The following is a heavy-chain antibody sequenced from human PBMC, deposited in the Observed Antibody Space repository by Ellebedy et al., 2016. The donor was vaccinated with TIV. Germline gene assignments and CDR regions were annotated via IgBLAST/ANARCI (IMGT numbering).Heavy chain of an antibody. CDR1: GYSFISYW. D-gene: IGHD3-16*02. J-gene: IGHJ4*02. Sequence: GGSLRLSXKGSGYSFISYWIGWVRQMPGKGLEWMGFIDPDDSETRYSPSFQGQVTISADKSISTVYLQWSRLKASDTAMYYCARQLRSGELSLTWGQGTLVTVSS. CDR3: ARQLRSGELSLT. V-gene: IGHV5-51*01. CDR2: IDPDDSET.